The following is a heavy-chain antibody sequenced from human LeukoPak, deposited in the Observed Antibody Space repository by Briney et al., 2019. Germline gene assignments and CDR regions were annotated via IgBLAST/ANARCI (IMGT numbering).Heavy chain of an antibody. J-gene: IGHJ4*02. Sequence: SETLSLTCTVSGGSIRSSYYYWGWIRQPPGKGLEWIGSIYDSGSTYYNPSLKSRVTISVDTSKNQFSLKLSSVTAADTAVYYCARGPYSSGWLDYWGQGTLVTVSS. V-gene: IGHV4-39*01. CDR1: GGSIRSSYYY. CDR2: IYDSGST. D-gene: IGHD6-19*01. CDR3: ARGPYSSGWLDY.